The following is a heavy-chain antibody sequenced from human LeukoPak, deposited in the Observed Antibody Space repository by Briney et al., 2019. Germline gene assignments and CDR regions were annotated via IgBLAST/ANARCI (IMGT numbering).Heavy chain of an antibody. CDR2: IYYSGST. CDR1: GGSISSSSYY. J-gene: IGHJ4*02. CDR3: ARHRCTTSCYGDY. Sequence: SETLSLTCTVSGGSISSSSYYWGWIRQPPGKGLEWIATIYYSGSTYYNPSLKSRVTISVDTSKNQISLKLRSVTAADSAVYYCARHRCTTSCYGDYWGQGTLVTVSS. D-gene: IGHD2-2*01. V-gene: IGHV4-39*01.